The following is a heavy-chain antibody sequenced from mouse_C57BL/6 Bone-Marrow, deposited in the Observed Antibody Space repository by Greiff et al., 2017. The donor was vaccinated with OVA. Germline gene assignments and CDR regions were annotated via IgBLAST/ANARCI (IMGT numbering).Heavy chain of an antibody. V-gene: IGHV14-4*01. CDR3: TTGATVVANDD. D-gene: IGHD1-1*01. CDR1: GFNFKDDY. Sequence: EVQLQQSGAELVRPGASVKLSCTASGFNFKDDYMHWVKQRPEQGLEWIGWIYPENGDTEYASKFQGKATITADTSSNTAYLQLSSLTSEDTAVYYCTTGATVVANDDWGQGTTLTVSS. J-gene: IGHJ2*01. CDR2: IYPENGDT.